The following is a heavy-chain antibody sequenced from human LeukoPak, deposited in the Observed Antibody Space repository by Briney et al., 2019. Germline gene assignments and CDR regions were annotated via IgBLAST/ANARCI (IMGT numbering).Heavy chain of an antibody. Sequence: GASVKVSCKASGYTFTGYYMRWVRQAPGQGLEWMGRINPNSGGTNYAQKFQGRVTMTRDTSISTAYMELSRLRSDDTAVYYCARDRSIAAAGTVTGYWGQGTLVTVSS. CDR1: GYTFTGYY. V-gene: IGHV1-2*06. CDR3: ARDRSIAAAGTVTGY. D-gene: IGHD6-13*01. J-gene: IGHJ4*02. CDR2: INPNSGGT.